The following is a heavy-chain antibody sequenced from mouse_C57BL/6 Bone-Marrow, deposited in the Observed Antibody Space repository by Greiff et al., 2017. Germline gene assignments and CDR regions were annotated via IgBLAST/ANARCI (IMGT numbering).Heavy chain of an antibody. D-gene: IGHD1-1*01. Sequence: VQLQQSGAELVRPGASVKLSCTASGFNIKDDYMHWVKPKPEQGLEWIGGIDPENGDTKYASKFQGKATITADTSSKSAYLQLISLTSEDTAVYYCTTYGSSLWYFDVWGTGTTVTVSS. V-gene: IGHV14-4*01. J-gene: IGHJ1*03. CDR2: IDPENGDT. CDR3: TTYGSSLWYFDV. CDR1: GFNIKDDY.